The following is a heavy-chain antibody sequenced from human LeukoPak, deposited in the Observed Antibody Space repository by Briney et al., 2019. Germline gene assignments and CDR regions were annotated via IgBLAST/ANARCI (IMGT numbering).Heavy chain of an antibody. J-gene: IGHJ4*02. CDR2: IRYDGSNK. Sequence: GGSLRLSCAASGFTFSSYGMHWVRQAPGKGLEWVAFIRYDGSNKYYADSVKGRFTISRDNSKNTLYLQMNSLRAEDTAVYYCAKAVGATQYYFDHWGQGTLVTVSS. V-gene: IGHV3-30*02. CDR3: AKAVGATQYYFDH. CDR1: GFTFSSYG. D-gene: IGHD1-26*01.